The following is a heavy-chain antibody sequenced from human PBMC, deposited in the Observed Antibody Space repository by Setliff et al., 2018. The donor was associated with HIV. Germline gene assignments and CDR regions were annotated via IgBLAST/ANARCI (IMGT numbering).Heavy chain of an antibody. Sequence: SETLSLTCTVSGGSISSYYWSWIRQPPGKGLEWIGFIFSSGSTKYNPSLQSRVTMSIDTSKNQFSLRLTSVTAADTAVYYCARRIDDSGSFPDKNWFDTWGQGSLVTVSS. D-gene: IGHD3-10*01. CDR3: ARRIDDSGSFPDKNWFDT. CDR2: IFSSGST. CDR1: GGSISSYY. J-gene: IGHJ5*02. V-gene: IGHV4-4*09.